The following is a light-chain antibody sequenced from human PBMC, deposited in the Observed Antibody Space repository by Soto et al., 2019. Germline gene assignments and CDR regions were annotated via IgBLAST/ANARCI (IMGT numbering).Light chain of an antibody. Sequence: QSALTQAPSASGSPGQSVTISCTGTSTDVGGYNYVSWYQQHPGKAPKLIIYEVTNRPSGVSNRFSASKSGNTASLTISGLQAEDEADYYCSSYTSGSTLFGGGTKVTVL. CDR2: EVT. CDR1: STDVGGYNY. J-gene: IGLJ2*01. V-gene: IGLV2-14*01. CDR3: SSYTSGSTL.